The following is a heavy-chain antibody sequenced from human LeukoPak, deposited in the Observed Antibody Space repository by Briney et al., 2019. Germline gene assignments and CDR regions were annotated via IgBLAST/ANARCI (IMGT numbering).Heavy chain of an antibody. V-gene: IGHV3-23*01. CDR2: ISGSGGRT. CDR3: ARDGQDIVVVVAATGGYYFDY. D-gene: IGHD2-15*01. J-gene: IGHJ4*02. Sequence: GGTLRLSCAASGFTFSSHGMNWVRQAPGKGLEWVSGISGSGGRTYYADSVKGRFTISRDNSKNTLYLQMNSLRAEDTAVYYCARDGQDIVVVVAATGGYYFDYWGQGTLVTVSS. CDR1: GFTFSSHG.